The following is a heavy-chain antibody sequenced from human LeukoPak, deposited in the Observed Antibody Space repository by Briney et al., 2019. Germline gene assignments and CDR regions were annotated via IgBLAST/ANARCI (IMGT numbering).Heavy chain of an antibody. CDR3: ASSVLLGTVDY. D-gene: IGHD3-10*01. J-gene: IGHJ4*02. Sequence: SETLSLTCTVSGGSISSYYWSWIRQPPGKGLEWIGYIYYSGSTNYNPSLKSRVTISVDTSKNQFSLKLSSVTAADTAVYYCASSVLLGTVDYWGQGTLVTVSS. CDR2: IYYSGST. CDR1: GGSISSYY. V-gene: IGHV4-59*08.